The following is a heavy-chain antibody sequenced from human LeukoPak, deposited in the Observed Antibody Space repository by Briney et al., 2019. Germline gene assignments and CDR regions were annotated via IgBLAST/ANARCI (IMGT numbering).Heavy chain of an antibody. J-gene: IGHJ6*03. CDR3: ARVGCSDTSCYIYYFFYMDV. CDR1: GHTFTRYD. Sequence: ASVTVCFTASGHTFTRYDISWVRQATGQGLEWMGWINPNSGNTGYAQKFQGRVTITRNSSISTAYMEVSSLRSEDTAVYYCARVGCSDTSCYIYYFFYMDVWGKGPTVSVFS. CDR2: INPNSGNT. V-gene: IGHV1-8*03. D-gene: IGHD2-2*02.